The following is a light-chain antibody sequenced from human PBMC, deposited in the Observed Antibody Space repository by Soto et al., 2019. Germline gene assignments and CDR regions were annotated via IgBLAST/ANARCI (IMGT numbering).Light chain of an antibody. CDR3: QQYNSYSLLT. CDR2: DAS. Sequence: DIQMTQSPSTLSASVGDRVTITCRVSQSISSWLAWYQQKPGKAPKLLIYDASSLESGVPSRFSCSGSGTEFTLTISSLQPDDFATYYCQQYNSYSLLTFGGGTKVDIK. J-gene: IGKJ4*01. CDR1: QSISSW. V-gene: IGKV1-5*01.